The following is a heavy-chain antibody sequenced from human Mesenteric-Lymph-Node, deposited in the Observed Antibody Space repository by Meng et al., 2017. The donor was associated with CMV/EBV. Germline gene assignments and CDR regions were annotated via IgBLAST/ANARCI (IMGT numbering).Heavy chain of an antibody. CDR1: GYTLTNYG. V-gene: IGHV1-18*01. Sequence: CMNSGYTLTNYGITWVRQAHGQGLEWIGRISAYNGNTEFAQKFQGRLIMTTDASTATAHMELRSLKSDDTAIYYCVWGSGSFSQFDSWGQGSLVTVSS. CDR2: ISAYNGNT. D-gene: IGHD3-10*01. CDR3: VWGSGSFSQFDS. J-gene: IGHJ4*02.